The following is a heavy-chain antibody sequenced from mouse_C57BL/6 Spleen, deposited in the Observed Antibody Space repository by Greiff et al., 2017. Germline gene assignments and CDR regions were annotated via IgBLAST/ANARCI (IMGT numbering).Heavy chain of an antibody. D-gene: IGHD2-5*01. CDR2: IWWDDDK. CDR1: GFSLSTFGMG. J-gene: IGHJ3*01. CDR3: ARPDSNYGSLWLAY. V-gene: IGHV8-8*01. Sequence: LQQSGPGILQPSQTLSLTCSFSGFSLSTFGMGVGWIRQPSGKGLEWLAHIWWDDDKYYNPALKSRLTISKDTSKNQVFLKIANVDTADTATYYCARPDSNYGSLWLAYWGQGTLVTVSA.